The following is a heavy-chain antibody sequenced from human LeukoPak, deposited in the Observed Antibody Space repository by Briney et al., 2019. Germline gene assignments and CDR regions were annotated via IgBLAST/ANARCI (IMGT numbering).Heavy chain of an antibody. CDR2: IIHSGRT. J-gene: IGHJ6*03. Sequence: SETLSLTCAVYGGSFSGYYWSWIRQPPGKGLEWIGEIIHSGRTSYNPSLKSRVTISADTSKNQFSLKLRSVTAADTAVYYCARGLREFGYYYYHMDVWGKGTTVTVSS. CDR3: ARGLREFGYYYYHMDV. V-gene: IGHV4-34*01. CDR1: GGSFSGYY. D-gene: IGHD3-10*01.